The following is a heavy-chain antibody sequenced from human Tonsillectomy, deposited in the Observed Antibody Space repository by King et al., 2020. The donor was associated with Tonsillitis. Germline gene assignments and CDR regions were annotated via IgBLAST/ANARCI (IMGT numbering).Heavy chain of an antibody. CDR3: ARRRGYDSSGYFDH. J-gene: IGHJ4*02. Sequence: VQLVESGGGVVQPGGSLRLSCAASGFTFSDHAMHWVRQAPGKGLEWVAVILDDRSSKYNADSVKGRFTISRDNSKSTLYLQMNSLRAEDTAVYYCARRRGYDSSGYFDHWGQGTLVAVSS. D-gene: IGHD3-22*01. CDR1: GFTFSDHA. V-gene: IGHV3-30-3*01. CDR2: ILDDRSSK.